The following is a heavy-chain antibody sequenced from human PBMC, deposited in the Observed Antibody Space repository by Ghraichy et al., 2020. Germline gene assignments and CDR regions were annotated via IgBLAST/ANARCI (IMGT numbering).Heavy chain of an antibody. J-gene: IGHJ6*02. CDR3: ARDSGYDILTGYYMDV. D-gene: IGHD3-9*01. V-gene: IGHV3-33*01. Sequence: GGSLRLSCAASGFTFSSYGMHWVRQAPGKRLEWVAVIWYDGSNKYYADSVKGRFTISRDNSKNTLYLQMNSLRAEDTAVYYCARDSGYDILTGYYMDVWGQGTTVTVSS. CDR1: GFTFSSYG. CDR2: IWYDGSNK.